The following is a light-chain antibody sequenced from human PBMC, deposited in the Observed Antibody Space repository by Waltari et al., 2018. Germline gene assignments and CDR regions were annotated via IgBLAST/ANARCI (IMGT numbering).Light chain of an antibody. CDR2: DVN. CDR3: SAYTKSTTRYWV. V-gene: IGLV2-14*03. J-gene: IGLJ3*02. CDR1: SSDVGAYDY. Sequence: QSALTQPASVSGSPGQSITISCTGTSSDVGAYDYVSWYQQHPGKAPKLLIYDVNNRPSGVSNRFSGSKSGNTASLTISGLQAEDEANYFCSAYTKSTTRYWVFGGGTKVTVL.